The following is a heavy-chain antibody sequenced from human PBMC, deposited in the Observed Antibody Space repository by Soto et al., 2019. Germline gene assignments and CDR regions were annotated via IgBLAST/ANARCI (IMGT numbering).Heavy chain of an antibody. Sequence: ASVKVSCKASGYTFTSYGISWVRQAPGQGLEWMGWISAYNGNTNYAQKPQGRVTMTTDTSTSTAYMELRSLRSDDTAVYYCARYCSSTSCSKYYYYGMDVWGQGTTVTVSS. CDR2: ISAYNGNT. CDR3: ARYCSSTSCSKYYYYGMDV. J-gene: IGHJ6*02. D-gene: IGHD2-2*01. CDR1: GYTFTSYG. V-gene: IGHV1-18*04.